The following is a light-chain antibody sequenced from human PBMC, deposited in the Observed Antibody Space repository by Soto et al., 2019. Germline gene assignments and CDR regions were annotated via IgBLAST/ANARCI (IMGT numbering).Light chain of an antibody. CDR2: FGS. CDR3: QHRGT. CDR1: QSLLYNNTYNY. Sequence: IVMTQSPLTLPVTPGEPASISCRSSQSLLYNNTYNYLDWYVQKPGQSPQLLIYFGSNRAPGVPDRFSGSGSGTDFTFTISSLQPEDIATYYCQHRGTFGPGTKVDIK. J-gene: IGKJ3*01. V-gene: IGKV2-28*01.